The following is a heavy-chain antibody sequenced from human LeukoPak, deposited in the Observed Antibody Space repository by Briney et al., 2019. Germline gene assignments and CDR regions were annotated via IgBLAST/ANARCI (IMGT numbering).Heavy chain of an antibody. CDR1: GGSISTSNSY. CDR3: ARQTGAGLFILP. V-gene: IGHV4-39*01. CDR2: IYYSGNT. J-gene: IGHJ4*02. D-gene: IGHD3-3*01. Sequence: PSETLSLTCAVSGGSISTSNSYWGWIRRPPGKGLEWVGSIYYSGNTYYNPSLKSRVTISVDTSKNQFSLILTSVTAADTAVYYCARQTGAGLFILPGGQGTLVAVSS.